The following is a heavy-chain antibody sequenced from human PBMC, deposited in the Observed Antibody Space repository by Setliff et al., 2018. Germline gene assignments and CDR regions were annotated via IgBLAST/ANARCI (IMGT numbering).Heavy chain of an antibody. Sequence: ASVKVSCKASGYTLINYGISWVRQAPGQGLEWMGWIGAYTGNTNYAQKFQGRVTMTTDTSTNTAYMELRSLRSDDTAVYYCSRLVRYCTTTTCQSVPGAEVWGQGTLVTVPQ. CDR3: SRLVRYCTTTTCQSVPGAEV. J-gene: IGHJ4*02. D-gene: IGHD2-8*01. V-gene: IGHV1-18*01. CDR2: IGAYTGNT. CDR1: GYTLINYG.